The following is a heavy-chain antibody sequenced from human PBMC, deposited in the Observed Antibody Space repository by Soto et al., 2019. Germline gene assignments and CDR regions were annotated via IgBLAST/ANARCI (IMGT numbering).Heavy chain of an antibody. J-gene: IGHJ6*02. CDR3: AKAGDRGYYYYYYGMDV. V-gene: IGHV3-23*01. CDR1: GFTFSSYA. Sequence: EVQLLESGGGLVQPGGSLRLSCAASGFTFSSYAMSWVRQAPGKGLEWVSAISGSGGSTYYADSVKGRFTISRDNSKNTLYLQMNSLRAEDTAVSDCAKAGDRGYYYYYYGMDVWGQGTTVTVSS. CDR2: ISGSGGST. D-gene: IGHD7-27*01.